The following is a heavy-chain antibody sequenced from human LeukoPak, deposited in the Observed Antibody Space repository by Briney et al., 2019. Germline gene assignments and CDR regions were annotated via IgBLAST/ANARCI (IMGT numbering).Heavy chain of an antibody. CDR1: GFTFSSYS. CDR2: ISSSSYI. V-gene: IGHV3-21*01. J-gene: IGHJ5*02. Sequence: GGSLRLSCAASGFTFSSYSMYWVRQAPGKGLEWVSSISSSSYIYYADSVKGRFTISRDNAKNSLYLQMNSLRAEDTAVYYCARDFAGDDYGDYIGWFDPWGQGTLVTVSS. CDR3: ARDFAGDDYGDYIGWFDP. D-gene: IGHD4-17*01.